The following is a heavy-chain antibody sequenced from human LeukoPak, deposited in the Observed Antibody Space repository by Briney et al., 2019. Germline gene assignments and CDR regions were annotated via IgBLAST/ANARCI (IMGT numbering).Heavy chain of an antibody. CDR3: ARNTYYYDNSAGTFDF. CDR1: GYTFTSYD. V-gene: IGHV1-8*03. D-gene: IGHD3-22*01. J-gene: IGHJ4*02. CDR2: MNPNSGNT. Sequence: ASVKVSCKASGYTFTSYDINWVRQATGQGLEWMGWMNPNSGNTGYAQKFQGRVTITRNTSISTAYMELSSLRSEDTAVYYCARNTYYYDNSAGTFDFWGQGTLVTASS.